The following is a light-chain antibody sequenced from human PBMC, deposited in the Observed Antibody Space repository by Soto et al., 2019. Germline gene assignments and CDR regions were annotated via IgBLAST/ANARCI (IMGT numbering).Light chain of an antibody. CDR3: QQYGRSPFT. CDR1: QRMTNNF. Sequence: EIVLTQSPDTLSLSPGERVTLSCRASQRMTNNFLAWFQQKPGLAPRLLIHGASTRASGVPDRFTGGGSGTDFVLTINRVEPEDFAVYYCQQYGRSPFTFGQGTKLQI. V-gene: IGKV3-20*01. CDR2: GAS. J-gene: IGKJ2*01.